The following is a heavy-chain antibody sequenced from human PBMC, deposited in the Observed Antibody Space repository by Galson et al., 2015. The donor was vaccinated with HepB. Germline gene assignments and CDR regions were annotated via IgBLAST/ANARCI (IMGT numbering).Heavy chain of an antibody. D-gene: IGHD2-8*01. CDR3: ARVFRYCTNGVCRPKADYYYYYMDV. CDR1: GGSISSGGYY. Sequence: QVQLQESGPGLVKPSQTLSLTCTVSGGSISSGGYYWSWIRQHPGKGLEWIGYIYYSGSSYYNPSLKSRVTISVDTSKNQFSLKLSSVTAADTAVYYCARVFRYCTNGVCRPKADYYYYYMDVWGKGTTVTVSS. CDR2: IYYSGSS. V-gene: IGHV4-31*03. J-gene: IGHJ6*03.